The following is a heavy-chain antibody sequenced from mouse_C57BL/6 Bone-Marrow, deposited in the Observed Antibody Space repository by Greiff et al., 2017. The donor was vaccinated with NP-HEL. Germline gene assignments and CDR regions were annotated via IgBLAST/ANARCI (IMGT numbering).Heavy chain of an antibody. CDR1: GFTFSDYG. J-gene: IGHJ4*01. CDR2: ISNLAYRI. CDR3: ARQRGYGSSLYYAMDY. Sequence: EVKLVESGGGLVQPGGSLKLSCAASGFTFSDYGMAWVRQAPRQGPEWVAFISNLAYRIYYADTVTGRVTTSRENAKKTLYLEMSSMRSEDTTMYYCARQRGYGSSLYYAMDYGGQGTSVTVAS. D-gene: IGHD1-1*01. V-gene: IGHV5-15*01.